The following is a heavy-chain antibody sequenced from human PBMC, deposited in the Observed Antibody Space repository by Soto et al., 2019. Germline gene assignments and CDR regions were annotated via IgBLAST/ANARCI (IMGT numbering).Heavy chain of an antibody. V-gene: IGHV1-2*02. CDR2: INPNSGGT. J-gene: IGHJ5*02. D-gene: IGHD6-6*01. CDR1: GYTFTGYY. Sequence: ASVKVSCKASGYTFTGYYMHWVLQAPGQGLEWMGWINPNSGGTNYAQKFQGRVTMTRDTSISTAYMELSRLRSDDTAVYYCARDPASSIATNWFDPWGQGTLVTVSS. CDR3: ARDPASSIATNWFDP.